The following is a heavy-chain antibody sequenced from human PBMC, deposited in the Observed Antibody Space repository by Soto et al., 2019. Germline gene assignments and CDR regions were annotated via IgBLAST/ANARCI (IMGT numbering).Heavy chain of an antibody. D-gene: IGHD2-15*01. J-gene: IGHJ4*02. V-gene: IGHV3-30-3*01. CDR2: ISYDGSNK. CDR3: ARASLGYCSGGSCYPDY. Sequence: GGSLRLSCAASGFTFSSYAMHWVRQAPGKGLEWVAVISYDGSNKYYADSVKGRFTISRDNSKNTLYLQMNSLRAEDTAVCYCARASLGYCSGGSCYPDYWGQGTLVTVSS. CDR1: GFTFSSYA.